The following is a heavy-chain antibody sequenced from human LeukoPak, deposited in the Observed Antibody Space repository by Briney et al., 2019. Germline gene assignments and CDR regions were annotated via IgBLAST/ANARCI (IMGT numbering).Heavy chain of an antibody. CDR2: IQYDGSNK. D-gene: IGHD2-21*01. Sequence: GGSLRLSCAASGFTFSSYGMHWVRQAPGKRLEWVAFIQYDGSNKYYAGSVKGRFTISRDNSKNTLYLQMNSLRAEDTAVYYCAKSTGSTPTHTVDYWGQGTLVTVSS. CDR1: GFTFSSYG. V-gene: IGHV3-30*02. J-gene: IGHJ4*02. CDR3: AKSTGSTPTHTVDY.